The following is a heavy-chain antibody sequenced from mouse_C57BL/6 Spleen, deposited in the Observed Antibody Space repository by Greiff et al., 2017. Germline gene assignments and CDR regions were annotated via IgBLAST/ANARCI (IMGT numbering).Heavy chain of an antibody. J-gene: IGHJ4*01. V-gene: IGHV1-74*01. CDR2: IHPSASDT. Sequence: QVQLQQPGAELVKPGASVTVSCKASGYTFTSYWMHWVKQRPGQGLEWIGRIHPSASDTNYNQKFKGKATLTVDKSSSPAYMQLSSLTSEASAVYYCAIGITTAYYSLDYWGQGTSVTVSS. D-gene: IGHD1-2*01. CDR3: AIGITTAYYSLDY. CDR1: GYTFTSYW.